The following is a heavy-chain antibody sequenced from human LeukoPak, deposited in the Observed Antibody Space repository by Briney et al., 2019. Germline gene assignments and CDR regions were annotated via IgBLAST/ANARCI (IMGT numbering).Heavy chain of an antibody. CDR3: ARDYGGSSPFDY. Sequence: GRSLRLSCAASGFTFSSYGMHWVRQAPGKGLEWVSYISSSGTTIYYADSVKGRFTISRDNAKNSLYLQMNSLRAEDTAVYYCARDYGGSSPFDYWGQGTLVTVSS. CDR2: ISSSGTTI. V-gene: IGHV3-48*04. J-gene: IGHJ4*02. CDR1: GFTFSSYG. D-gene: IGHD4-23*01.